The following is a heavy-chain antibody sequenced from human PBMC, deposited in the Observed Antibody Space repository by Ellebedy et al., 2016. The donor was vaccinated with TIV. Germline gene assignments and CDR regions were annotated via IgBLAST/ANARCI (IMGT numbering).Heavy chain of an antibody. J-gene: IGHJ6*02. CDR2: INPSGGST. V-gene: IGHV1-46*01. Sequence: AASVKVSCKASGYTFTSYYMHWVRQAPGQGLEWMGIINPSGGSTSYAQKFQGRVTMTRDTSTSTVYMELSSLRSEDTAVYYCARDLSGSDEQPYYYYGMDVWGQGTTVTVSS. CDR3: ARDLSGSDEQPYYYYGMDV. D-gene: IGHD6-19*01. CDR1: GYTFTSYY.